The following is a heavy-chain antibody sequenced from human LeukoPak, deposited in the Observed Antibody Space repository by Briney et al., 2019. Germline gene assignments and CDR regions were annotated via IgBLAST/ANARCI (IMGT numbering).Heavy chain of an antibody. V-gene: IGHV4-30-4*07. J-gene: IGHJ6*03. CDR2: IYYSGST. D-gene: IGHD5-18*01. CDR1: GGSISSGGYS. CDR3: ARATPKSYGHTPGRYMDV. Sequence: SSQTLSLTCAVSGGSISSGGYSWSWIRQPPGKGLEWIGYIYYSGSTYYNPSLKSRVTISVDTSKNQFSLKLSSVTAADTAVYYCARATPKSYGHTPGRYMDVWGKGTTVTISS.